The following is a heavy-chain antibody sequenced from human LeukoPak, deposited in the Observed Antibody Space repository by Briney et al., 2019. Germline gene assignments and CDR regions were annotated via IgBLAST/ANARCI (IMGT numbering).Heavy chain of an antibody. CDR1: GFTFSCYE. CDR3: ARDQKRITMVRGGRDDAFDI. J-gene: IGHJ3*02. V-gene: IGHV3-48*03. D-gene: IGHD3-10*01. Sequence: GGSLRLSCAASGFTFSCYEMNWVRQAPGKGLEWVSYISRSGSTIYYADSVKGRFTISRDNAKNALYLQMNSLRAEDTAVYYCARDQKRITMVRGGRDDAFDIWGQGTMVTVSS. CDR2: ISRSGSTI.